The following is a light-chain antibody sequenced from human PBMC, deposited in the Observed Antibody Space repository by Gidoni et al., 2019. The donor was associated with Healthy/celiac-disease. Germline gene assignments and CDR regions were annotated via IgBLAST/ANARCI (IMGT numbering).Light chain of an antibody. Sequence: EIGLTQSLGTPALSPGERATLSCRASQSVSSSYLAWYQQKPGQAPRLLIYGASSRATGIPDRFSGSGSGTDFTLTISRLEPEDFAVYYCQQYGSSPLTFGQGTKVEIK. CDR3: QQYGSSPLT. V-gene: IGKV3-20*01. J-gene: IGKJ1*01. CDR2: GAS. CDR1: QSVSSSY.